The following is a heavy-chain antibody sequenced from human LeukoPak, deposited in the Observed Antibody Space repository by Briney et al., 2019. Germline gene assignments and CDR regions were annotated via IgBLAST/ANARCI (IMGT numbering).Heavy chain of an antibody. CDR3: ARGGSYHHDAFDI. CDR2: IYTSGST. Sequence: PSETLSLTCSVSGGSISSYYWSWIRQPAGKGREWIGRIYTSGSTDYNPSLKSRVTMSVDTSKNQFSLKQSSVTAAVTAVYYCARGGSYHHDAFDIWGQGTMVTVFS. V-gene: IGHV4-4*07. J-gene: IGHJ3*02. CDR1: GGSISSYY. D-gene: IGHD1-26*01.